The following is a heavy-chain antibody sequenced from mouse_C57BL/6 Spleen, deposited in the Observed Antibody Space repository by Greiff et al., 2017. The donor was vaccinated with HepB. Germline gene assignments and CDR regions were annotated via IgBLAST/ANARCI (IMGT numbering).Heavy chain of an antibody. CDR3: ARDYPYAMDY. CDR1: GFTFSDYG. J-gene: IGHJ4*01. Sequence: EVQLQQSGGGLVKPGGSLKLSCAASGFTFSDYGMHWVRQAPEKGLEWVAYISSGSSTLYYADTVKGRFTISRDNAKNTLCLQMTSLRSEDTAMYYCARDYPYAMDYWGQGTSVTVSS. V-gene: IGHV5-17*01. CDR2: ISSGSSTL. D-gene: IGHD1-1*02.